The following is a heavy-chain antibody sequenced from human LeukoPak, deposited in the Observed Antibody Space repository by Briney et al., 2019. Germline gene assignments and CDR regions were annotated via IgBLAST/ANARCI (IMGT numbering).Heavy chain of an antibody. V-gene: IGHV3-66*01. CDR2: FYSGGST. D-gene: IGHD4-17*01. CDR3: ASGGNYADYVGF. CDR1: GFTVSGNY. Sequence: GGSLRLSCAASGFTVSGNYMGWVRQAPGKGLEWVSIFYSGGSTYYADSVKGRFTISRDNSNDTLYLQMNSLRAEDTAVYYCASGGNYADYVGFWGQGTLVTVSS. J-gene: IGHJ4*02.